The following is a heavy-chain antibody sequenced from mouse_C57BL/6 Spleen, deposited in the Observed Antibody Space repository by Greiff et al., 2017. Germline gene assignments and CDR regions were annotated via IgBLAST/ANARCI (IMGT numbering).Heavy chain of an antibody. D-gene: IGHD2-1*01. J-gene: IGHJ1*03. CDR1: GFSINSDCY. V-gene: IGHV3-3*01. CDR2: TFYSGIT. CDR3: ARDYYGNWYFDV. Sequence: EVMLVESGPSLVRPSQTLSLTCTVTGFSINSDCYWIWIRQFPGNKLEYIGYTFYSGITYYNPSLESRTYITRDTSKNPFSLKLSSVTTEDTATYYCARDYYGNWYFDVWGTGTTVTVSS.